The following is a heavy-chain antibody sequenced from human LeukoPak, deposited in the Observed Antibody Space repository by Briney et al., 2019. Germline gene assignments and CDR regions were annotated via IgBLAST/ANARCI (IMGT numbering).Heavy chain of an antibody. D-gene: IGHD3-22*01. Sequence: GGSLRLSCAASGFTFSSYSMNWVRQAPEKGLEWVSSISSSSSYIYYADSVKGRFTISRDNAKNSLYLQMNSLRAEDTAVYYCARDRGDDSSGYYPDYWGQGTLVTVSS. J-gene: IGHJ4*02. CDR2: ISSSSSYI. CDR1: GFTFSSYS. CDR3: ARDRGDDSSGYYPDY. V-gene: IGHV3-21*01.